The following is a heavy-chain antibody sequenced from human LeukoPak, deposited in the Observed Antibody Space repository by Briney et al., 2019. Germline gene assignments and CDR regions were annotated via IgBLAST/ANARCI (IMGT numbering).Heavy chain of an antibody. Sequence: GGSLRLSCAASGFTFSSYSMNWVRQAPGKGLEWVSSISRTSNDIYYADSVKGRFTISRDNAKNSLYLQMNSLRAEDTAVYYCVRDHGGGSEYYYYGMDVWGQGTTVTVSS. CDR1: GFTFSSYS. D-gene: IGHD3-10*01. V-gene: IGHV3-21*01. CDR2: ISRTSNDI. CDR3: VRDHGGGSEYYYYGMDV. J-gene: IGHJ6*02.